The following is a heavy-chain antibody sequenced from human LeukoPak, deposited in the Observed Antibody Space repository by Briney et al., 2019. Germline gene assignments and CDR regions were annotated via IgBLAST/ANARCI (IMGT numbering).Heavy chain of an antibody. CDR3: ARDGVPWTYWYFDL. J-gene: IGHJ2*01. Sequence: SETLSLTCAVYGGSFSGYYWSWIRQPPGKGLEWIGEINHSGSTNYNPSLKSRVTISVDTSKNQFSLKLSSVTAADTAVYYCARDGVPWTYWYFDLWGRGTLVTVSS. CDR2: INHSGST. CDR1: GGSFSGYY. V-gene: IGHV4-34*01. D-gene: IGHD3/OR15-3a*01.